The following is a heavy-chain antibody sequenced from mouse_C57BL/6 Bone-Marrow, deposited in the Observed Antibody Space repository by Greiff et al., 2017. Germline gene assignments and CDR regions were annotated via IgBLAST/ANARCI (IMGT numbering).Heavy chain of an antibody. V-gene: IGHV5-12*01. Sequence: EVNLVESGGGLVQPGGSLKLSCAASGFTFSAYYMYWVRQTPEKRLEWVAYISNGGGSTYYPDTVKGRFTISRDNAKNTLYLQMSRLKSEDTAMYYCARQDYYGSSQYYYAMDYWGQGTSVTVSS. CDR2: ISNGGGST. CDR1: GFTFSAYY. J-gene: IGHJ4*01. CDR3: ARQDYYGSSQYYYAMDY. D-gene: IGHD1-1*01.